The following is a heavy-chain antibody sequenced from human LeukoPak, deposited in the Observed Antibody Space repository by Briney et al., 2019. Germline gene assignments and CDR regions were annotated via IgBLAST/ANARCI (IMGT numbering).Heavy chain of an antibody. Sequence: ASVTVSCKSSGYTFTSYYIHWVRQAPGQGLEWMGIISPSGGGTGYAQNFQGRVTMTTDTSTSTAYMELRSLRSDDTAVYYCASSRGHDSSGYFDYWGQGTLVTVSS. V-gene: IGHV1-46*01. CDR3: ASSRGHDSSGYFDY. J-gene: IGHJ4*02. CDR2: ISPSGGGT. D-gene: IGHD3-22*01. CDR1: GYTFTSYY.